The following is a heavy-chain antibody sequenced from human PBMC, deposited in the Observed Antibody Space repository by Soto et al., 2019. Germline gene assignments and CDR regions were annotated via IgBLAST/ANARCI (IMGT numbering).Heavy chain of an antibody. V-gene: IGHV3-13*01. J-gene: IGHJ4*02. D-gene: IGHD3-16*01. CDR2: VGTAGDT. Sequence: GGSLRLSCAASGFTFSSYDMHWVRQAPGKGLEWVSTVGTAGDTYYSASVKGRFTISRENAKTALHLQMNSLRAEDTAVYYCARGPRKGALDYWGQGTLVTSPQ. CDR3: ARGPRKGALDY. CDR1: GFTFSSYD.